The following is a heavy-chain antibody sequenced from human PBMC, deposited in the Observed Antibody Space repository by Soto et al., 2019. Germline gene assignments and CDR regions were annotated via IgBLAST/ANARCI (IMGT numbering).Heavy chain of an antibody. Sequence: GESLKISCKCSGYSFTSYWISWVRQIPGKGLEWMGRIDPSDSYTNYSPSFQGHVTISADKSISTAYLQWSSLKASDTAMYYCARGPAVAGDYYYYGMDVWGQGTTVTVSS. V-gene: IGHV5-10-1*01. CDR2: IDPSDSYT. J-gene: IGHJ6*02. CDR1: GYSFTSYW. CDR3: ARGPAVAGDYYYYGMDV. D-gene: IGHD6-19*01.